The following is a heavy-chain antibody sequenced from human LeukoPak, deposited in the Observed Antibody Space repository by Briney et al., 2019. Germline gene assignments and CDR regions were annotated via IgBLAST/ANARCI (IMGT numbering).Heavy chain of an antibody. D-gene: IGHD6-19*01. Sequence: RASVKVSCKASGYTFTSYGISWVRQAPGQGLEWMGWISAYNGNTNYAQKLQGRVTMTTDTSTSTVYMELSSLRSEDTAVYYCAREEGVSGWYLRYYGMDVWGQGTTVTVSS. CDR3: AREEGVSGWYLRYYGMDV. CDR2: ISAYNGNT. CDR1: GYTFTSYG. J-gene: IGHJ6*02. V-gene: IGHV1-18*01.